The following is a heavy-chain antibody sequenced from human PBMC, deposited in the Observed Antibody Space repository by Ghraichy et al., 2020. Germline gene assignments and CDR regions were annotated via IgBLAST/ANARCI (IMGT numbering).Heavy chain of an antibody. D-gene: IGHD2-2*03. CDR2: FHFGGNS. CDR1: GASISDYY. CDR3: ARMDIVMIPTSICAFDS. Sequence: SETLSLTCTVSGASISDYYWAWIRQPPGKGLECLGFFHFGGNSNYKPSLKSRVAMSADTSKNQFSLNLRSVTAADTAVYYCARMDIVMIPTSICAFDSWGQETMLTIPS. V-gene: IGHV4-59*08. J-gene: IGHJ3*02.